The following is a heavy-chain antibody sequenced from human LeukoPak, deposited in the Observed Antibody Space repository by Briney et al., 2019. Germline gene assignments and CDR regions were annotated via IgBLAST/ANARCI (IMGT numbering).Heavy chain of an antibody. J-gene: IGHJ3*02. D-gene: IGHD4-23*01. V-gene: IGHV1-46*01. CDR1: GYTFTSYY. Sequence: ASVKASCKASGYTFTSYYMHWVRQAPGQGLEWMGIINPSGGSTSYAQKFQGRVTMTRDTSTSTVYMELSSLRSEDTAVYYCARVSRTVVTHKAAAFDIWGQGTMVTVSS. CDR2: INPSGGST. CDR3: ARVSRTVVTHKAAAFDI.